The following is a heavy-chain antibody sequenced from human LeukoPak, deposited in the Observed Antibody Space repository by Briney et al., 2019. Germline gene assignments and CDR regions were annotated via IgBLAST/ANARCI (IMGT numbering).Heavy chain of an antibody. CDR1: GGSISSSSYY. J-gene: IGHJ5*02. CDR3: ARGDFWSGYYHNWFDP. CDR2: IYYSGST. D-gene: IGHD3-3*01. V-gene: IGHV4-39*07. Sequence: SETLSLTCTVSGGSISSSSYYWGWIRQPPGKGLEWIGSIYYSGSTYYNPSLKSRVTISVDTSKNQFSLKLSSVTAADTAGYYCARGDFWSGYYHNWFDPWGQGTLVTVSS.